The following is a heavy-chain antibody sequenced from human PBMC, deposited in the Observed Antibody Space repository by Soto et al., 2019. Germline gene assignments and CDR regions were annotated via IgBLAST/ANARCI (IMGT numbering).Heavy chain of an antibody. CDR1: GFTFSSYA. V-gene: IGHV3-23*01. CDR2: ISGSGGST. Sequence: EVQLLESGGGLVQPGGSLRLSCAASGFTFSSYAMSWVRQAPGKGLEWVSAISGSGGSTYYADSVKGRFTISRDNSKNTLYLQMTSLRAEDTAVYYCAKARHSVLRYFSAYGMDVWGQGTTVTVSS. CDR3: AKARHSVLRYFSAYGMDV. J-gene: IGHJ6*02. D-gene: IGHD3-9*01.